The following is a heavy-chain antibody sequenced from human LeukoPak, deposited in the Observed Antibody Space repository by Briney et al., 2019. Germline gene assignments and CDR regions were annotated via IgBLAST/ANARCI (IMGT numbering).Heavy chain of an antibody. CDR3: ARVYGSGPFYYYGMDV. CDR2: ISSTIVYT. V-gene: IGHV3-21*01. D-gene: IGHD3-10*01. J-gene: IGHJ6*02. Sequence: GGSLRLSCEASGVTFTTYSMNWVRQAPGRGLEWVSSISSTIVYTYYADSVKGRFTISRDNANNSLFLQMNSLRAEDPAVYYCARVYGSGPFYYYGMDVWGQGTTVTVSS. CDR1: GVTFTTYS.